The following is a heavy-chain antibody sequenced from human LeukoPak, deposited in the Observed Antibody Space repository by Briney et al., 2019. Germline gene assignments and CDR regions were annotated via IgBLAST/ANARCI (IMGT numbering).Heavy chain of an antibody. CDR1: GFTFSSYG. CDR3: ARSVVVPAAMGAWFDP. V-gene: IGHV3-30*02. CDR2: IRFDGSIK. J-gene: IGHJ5*02. D-gene: IGHD2-2*01. Sequence: GGSLRLSCAASGFTFSSYGMHWVRQAPGKGLEWVAFIRFDGSIKYYAESVKGRFTISRDNAKNSLYLQMNSLRAEDTAVYYCARSVVVPAAMGAWFDPWGQGTLVTVSS.